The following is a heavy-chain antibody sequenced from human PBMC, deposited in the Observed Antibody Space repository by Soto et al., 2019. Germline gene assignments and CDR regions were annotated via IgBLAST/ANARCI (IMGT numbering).Heavy chain of an antibody. V-gene: IGHV3-23*01. CDR1: GFTFSSYA. D-gene: IGHD3-3*01. Sequence: GGSLRLSCAASGFTFSSYAMSWVRQAPGKGLEWVSAISGSGGSTYYADSVKGRFTISRDNSKNTLYLQMNSLRAEDTAVYYCAKDHRFLFLFGVVINQVFYYWGKGSLVPVSS. CDR2: ISGSGGST. J-gene: IGHJ4*02. CDR3: AKDHRFLFLFGVVINQVFYY.